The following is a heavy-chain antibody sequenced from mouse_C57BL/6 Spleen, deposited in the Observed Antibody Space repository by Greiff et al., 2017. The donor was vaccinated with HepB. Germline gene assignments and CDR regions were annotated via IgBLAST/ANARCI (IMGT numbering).Heavy chain of an antibody. D-gene: IGHD1-1*01. CDR1: GFNIKNTY. CDR2: IDPANGNT. CDR3: ASYYYGSSPVFDV. J-gene: IGHJ1*03. V-gene: IGHV14-3*01. Sequence: VQLKQSVAELVRPGASVKLSCTASGFNIKNTYMHWVKQRPEQGLEWIGRIDPANGNTKYAPKFQGKATITADTSSNTAYLQLSSLTSEDTAIYYCASYYYGSSPVFDVWGTGTTVTVSS.